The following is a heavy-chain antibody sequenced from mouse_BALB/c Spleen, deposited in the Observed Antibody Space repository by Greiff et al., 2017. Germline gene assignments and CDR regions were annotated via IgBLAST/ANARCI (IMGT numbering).Heavy chain of an antibody. D-gene: IGHD1-2*01. CDR1: GYTFTSYW. Sequence: QVQLQQPGAELVKPGASVKMSCKASGYTFTSYWMHWVKQRPGQGLEWIGVIDPSDSYTSYNQKFKGKATLTVDTSSSTAYMQLSSLTSEDSAVYYCTRGITTALYYAMDYWGQGTSVTVSS. V-gene: IGHV1S127*01. J-gene: IGHJ4*01. CDR2: IDPSDSYT. CDR3: TRGITTALYYAMDY.